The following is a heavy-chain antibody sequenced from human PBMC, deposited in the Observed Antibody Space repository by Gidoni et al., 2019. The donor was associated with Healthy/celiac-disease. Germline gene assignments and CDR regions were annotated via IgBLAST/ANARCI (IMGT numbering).Heavy chain of an antibody. CDR3: ARRVAAYLDY. V-gene: IGHV4-39*01. D-gene: IGHD6-19*01. J-gene: IGHJ4*02. CDR2: IFSSGST. Sequence: QLQLQESGPGLVKSSETLALTCTVSGGSITSSSYSWGWIRQPPGKGLDWIGSIFSSGSTYYNPALKSRVTISVDTSKNQFSLRLSSVTAADTAVYYCARRVAAYLDYWGQGTLVTVSS. CDR1: GGSITSSSYS.